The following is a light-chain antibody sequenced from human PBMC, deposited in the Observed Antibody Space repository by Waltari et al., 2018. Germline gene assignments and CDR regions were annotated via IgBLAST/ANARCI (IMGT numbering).Light chain of an antibody. CDR1: QSVGRS. Sequence: EILLTQSPGTLSLSPGERATLSCRASQSVGRSLAWYQQNPGQPPRLLIYGTSNRATGTPDRFSGGGSGTDFSLTISRLEPEDFAVYYCQNHERLPATFGQGTKVEIK. J-gene: IGKJ1*01. V-gene: IGKV3-20*01. CDR3: QNHERLPAT. CDR2: GTS.